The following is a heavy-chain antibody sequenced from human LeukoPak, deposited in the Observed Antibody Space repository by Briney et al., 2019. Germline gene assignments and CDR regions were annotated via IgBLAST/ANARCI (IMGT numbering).Heavy chain of an antibody. Sequence: ASVKVSCKASGYTFTGYYMHWVRQAPGQGLEWTGWINPNSGGTNYAQKFQGRVTMTRDTSISTAYMELSRLRSDDTAVYYCARSTLREVGYFDYWGQGTLVTVSS. V-gene: IGHV1-2*02. CDR3: ARSTLREVGYFDY. CDR1: GYTFTGYY. CDR2: INPNSGGT. J-gene: IGHJ4*02. D-gene: IGHD5-12*01.